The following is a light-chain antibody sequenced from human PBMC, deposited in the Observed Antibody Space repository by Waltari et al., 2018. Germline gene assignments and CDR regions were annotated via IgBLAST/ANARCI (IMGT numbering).Light chain of an antibody. CDR2: GAS. Sequence: EIVLTQSPGTLSLSPGDRATLSCRASQSVSRSVAWYQQKPGQAPRLLIYGASSRATGVPDRFSGSGSGTDFSLTISRLEPEDFAVYYCQHYVTLPATFGQGTKVEIK. CDR1: QSVSRS. CDR3: QHYVTLPAT. J-gene: IGKJ1*01. V-gene: IGKV3-20*01.